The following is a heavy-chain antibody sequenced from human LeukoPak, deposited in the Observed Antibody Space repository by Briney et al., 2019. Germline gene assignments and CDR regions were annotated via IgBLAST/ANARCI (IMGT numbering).Heavy chain of an antibody. Sequence: PAASVKVSCKASGYTFTGYHMHWVRQAPGQGLEWMGIFKLDGDRISYPQKFQGRVTITGDMSASTVYMELSSLTSEDTAVYYCAREQPHSYYMDVWGKGTAVTVSS. CDR2: FKLDGDRI. J-gene: IGHJ6*03. CDR1: GYTFTGYH. CDR3: AREQPHSYYMDV. D-gene: IGHD6-13*01. V-gene: IGHV1-46*01.